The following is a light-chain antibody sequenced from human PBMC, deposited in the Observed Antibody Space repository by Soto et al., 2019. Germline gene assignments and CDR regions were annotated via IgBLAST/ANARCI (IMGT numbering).Light chain of an antibody. Sequence: EIVSTQAPATLSLSPGDRATLSFRASQSVSSTYLAWYQQKPDQAPRVLVYGASNRATGIPDRFSGSGSGTDFTLTISRLEPEDCAVYFCQQYGTSPPFTFGHGTKVEIK. V-gene: IGKV3-20*01. CDR2: GAS. J-gene: IGKJ2*01. CDR1: QSVSSTY. CDR3: QQYGTSPPFT.